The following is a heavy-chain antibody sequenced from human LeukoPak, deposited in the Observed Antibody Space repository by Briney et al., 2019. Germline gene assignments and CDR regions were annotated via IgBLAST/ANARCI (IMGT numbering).Heavy chain of an antibody. Sequence: SETLSLTCTVSGYSISSGYYWGWIRQPPGKGLEWIGEINHSGSTNYNPSLKSRVTISVDTSKNQFSLKLSSVTAADTAVYYCARALYSGSYYHFDYWGQGTLVTVSS. CDR3: ARALYSGSYYHFDY. J-gene: IGHJ4*02. CDR1: GYSISSGYY. V-gene: IGHV4-38-2*02. D-gene: IGHD1-26*01. CDR2: INHSGST.